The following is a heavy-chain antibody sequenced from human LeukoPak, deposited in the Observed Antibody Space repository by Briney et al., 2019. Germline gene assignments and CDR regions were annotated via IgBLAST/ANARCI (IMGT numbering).Heavy chain of an antibody. CDR1: GFTFSRYG. CDR2: TSGSSGSTI. V-gene: IGHV3-48*01. D-gene: IGHD2/OR15-2a*01. CDR3: PRDKFRCLQYPYFAY. J-gene: IGHJ4*02. Sequence: GGSLRLSCKASGFTFSRYGMNWVRQAPGRGLEWLSYTSGSSGSTIYYAQSVRGRFTVSRDDAKNTLYLQMNSLRADDTAVYSLPRDKFRCLQYPYFAYWAQGALFTAPS.